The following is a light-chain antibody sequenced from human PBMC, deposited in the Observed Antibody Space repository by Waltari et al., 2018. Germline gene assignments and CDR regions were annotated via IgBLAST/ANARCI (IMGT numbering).Light chain of an antibody. Sequence: QSALTQPRPVSGSPGQSVTISGTGTDSDVGGYEYGSWYQHHPGKAPKLLIYDVTKRPSGVPDSFSGSKSGNTASLTISGLHGEDEADYYCCSYADNNIYVFGTGTNVAVL. CDR2: DVT. CDR3: CSYADNNIYV. V-gene: IGLV2-11*01. CDR1: DSDVGGYEY. J-gene: IGLJ1*01.